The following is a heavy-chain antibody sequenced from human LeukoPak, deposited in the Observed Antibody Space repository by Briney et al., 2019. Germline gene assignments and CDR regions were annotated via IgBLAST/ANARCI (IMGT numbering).Heavy chain of an antibody. J-gene: IGHJ5*02. CDR1: GGSISSYY. CDR3: TRDASAWSGAFDP. V-gene: IGHV4-59*01. D-gene: IGHD6-19*01. CDR2: IYYSGST. Sequence: PPETLSLTCTVSGGSISSYYWSWIRQPPGKGLEWIGYIYYSGSTNYNPSLRSRVTISVDTSKNQFSLKLSSVTAADTAVYYCTRDASAWSGAFDPWGQGTLVTVSS.